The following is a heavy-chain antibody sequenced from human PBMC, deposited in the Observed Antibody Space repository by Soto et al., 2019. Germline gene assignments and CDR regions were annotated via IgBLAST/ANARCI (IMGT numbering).Heavy chain of an antibody. D-gene: IGHD1-1*01. Sequence: EVQLVESGGGLVKPGGSLRLSCAASGFSFSTYSMNWVRQAPGKGLEWVSSIIGSSTYIFYADSVKGRFTISRDNAKNSLYLQMNSLRAEDTAVYYCARDGPNCNFDSWGQGTLVTVSS. V-gene: IGHV3-21*03. CDR1: GFSFSTYS. CDR3: ARDGPNCNFDS. CDR2: IIGSSTYI. J-gene: IGHJ4*02.